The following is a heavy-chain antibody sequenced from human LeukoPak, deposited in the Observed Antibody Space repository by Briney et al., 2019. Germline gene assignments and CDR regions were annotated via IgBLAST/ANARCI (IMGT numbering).Heavy chain of an antibody. CDR1: AYTFTSYD. CDR2: INPSGGYT. CDR3: ARDYQGFDY. V-gene: IGHV1-46*01. J-gene: IGHJ4*02. D-gene: IGHD2-2*01. Sequence: ASVKVSCKASAYTFTSYDMHWVRQAPGQGLEWVGIINPSGGYTSYTNYAQKFQGRVTMTRDMSTSTVYMELSSLRSEDTAVYYCARDYQGFDYWGQGTLVTVSS.